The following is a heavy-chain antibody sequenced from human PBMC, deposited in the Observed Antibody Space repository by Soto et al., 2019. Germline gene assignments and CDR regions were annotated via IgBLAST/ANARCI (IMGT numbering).Heavy chain of an antibody. V-gene: IGHV1-46*03. J-gene: IGHJ5*02. CDR3: ARRGVGSYYYDSSGYDP. D-gene: IGHD3-22*01. CDR2: INPSGGST. CDR1: GYTFTSYY. Sequence: ASVKVSCKASGYTFTSYYMHWVRQAPGQGLEWMGIINPSGGSTSYAQKFQGRVTMTRGTSTSTVYMELSSLRSEDTAVYYCARRGVGSYYYDSSGYDPWGQGTLVTVSS.